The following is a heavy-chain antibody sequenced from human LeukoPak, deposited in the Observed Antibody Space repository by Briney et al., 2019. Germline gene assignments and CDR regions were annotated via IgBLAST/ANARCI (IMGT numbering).Heavy chain of an antibody. Sequence: PGGSLRLSCAASGFTFSSYWMSWVRQAPGKGLEWVANIKQDGSEKYYVDSVTGRFTISRDNAKNSLYLQINSLRAEDTAVYYCARDRRYLGYCSGGSCYGYFDYWGRGTLVTVSS. J-gene: IGHJ4*02. D-gene: IGHD2-15*01. CDR1: GFTFSSYW. V-gene: IGHV3-7*01. CDR3: ARDRRYLGYCSGGSCYGYFDY. CDR2: IKQDGSEK.